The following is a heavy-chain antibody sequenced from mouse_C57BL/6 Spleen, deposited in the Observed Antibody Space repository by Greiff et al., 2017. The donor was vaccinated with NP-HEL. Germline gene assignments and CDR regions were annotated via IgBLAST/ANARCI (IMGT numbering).Heavy chain of an antibody. V-gene: IGHV1-19*01. CDR2: INPYNGGT. CDR1: GYTFTDYY. CDR3: ARTGPYYFDY. Sequence: EVQVVESGPVLVKPGASVKMSCKASGYTFTDYYMNWVKQSHGKSLEWIGVINPYNGGTSYNQKFKGKATLTVDKSSSTAYMELNSLTSEDSAVYYCARTGPYYFDYWGQGTTLTVSS. D-gene: IGHD4-1*01. J-gene: IGHJ2*01.